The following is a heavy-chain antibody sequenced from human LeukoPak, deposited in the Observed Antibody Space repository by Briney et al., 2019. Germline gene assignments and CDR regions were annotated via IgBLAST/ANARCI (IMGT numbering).Heavy chain of an antibody. CDR3: AKGSGWEMSYYYYYMDV. V-gene: IGHV3-23*01. J-gene: IGHJ6*03. CDR2: ISGIGDT. D-gene: IGHD1-26*01. Sequence: GGTLRLSCVASGFTFSTDGMSWVRQAPGKGLEWVSSISGIGDTYYADSVKGRFTISRDNSKNTLYLQMNSLRAEDTAVYYCAKGSGWEMSYYYYYMDVWGKGTTVTISS. CDR1: GFTFSTDG.